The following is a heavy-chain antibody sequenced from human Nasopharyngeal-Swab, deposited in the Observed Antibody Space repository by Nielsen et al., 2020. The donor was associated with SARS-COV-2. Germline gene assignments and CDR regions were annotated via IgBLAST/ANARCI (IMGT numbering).Heavy chain of an antibody. CDR2: INPGGGST. CDR3: ARDQKYSGYDGSGY. D-gene: IGHD5-12*01. V-gene: IGHV1-46*01. J-gene: IGHJ4*02. Sequence: WVRQAPGQGLEWMGIINPGGGSTSYAQKFQGRVTMTRDTSTSTVYMELSSLRSEDTAVYYCARDQKYSGYDGSGYWGQGTLVTVSS.